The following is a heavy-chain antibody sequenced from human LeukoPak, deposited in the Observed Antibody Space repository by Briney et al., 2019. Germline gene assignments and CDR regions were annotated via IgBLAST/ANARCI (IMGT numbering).Heavy chain of an antibody. CDR1: GFTFSSYA. CDR2: ISYDGSNK. CDR3: ARDVLRYFDWLFGAFDY. V-gene: IGHV3-30-3*01. J-gene: IGHJ4*02. Sequence: GGSLRLSCAASGFTFSSYAMHWVRQAPGKGLEWVAVISYDGSNKYYADSVKGRFTISRDNSKNTLYLQMNSLRAEDTAVYYCARDVLRYFDWLFGAFDYWGQGTLVTVSS. D-gene: IGHD3-9*01.